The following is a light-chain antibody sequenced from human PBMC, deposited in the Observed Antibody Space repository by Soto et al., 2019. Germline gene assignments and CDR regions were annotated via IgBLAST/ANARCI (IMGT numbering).Light chain of an antibody. CDR2: EVN. Sequence: QSALTQPPSASGSPGQSVTISCTGTSCDVGGYNFVSWYQQYPGKVPKLMVYEVNKRPSGAPDRFSGSKSGNTASLTVSGLQAEDEADYYCTSYAGGNNVFGTGTKVTVL. CDR3: TSYAGGNNV. V-gene: IGLV2-8*01. CDR1: SCDVGGYNF. J-gene: IGLJ1*01.